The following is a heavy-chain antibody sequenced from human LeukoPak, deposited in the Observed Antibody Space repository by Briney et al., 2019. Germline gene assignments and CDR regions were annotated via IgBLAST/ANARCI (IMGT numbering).Heavy chain of an antibody. CDR2: IYPGDSDT. CDR1: GYSFTSYW. J-gene: IGHJ2*01. CDR3: TREKIGDYGRYWYFDL. D-gene: IGHD4-17*01. V-gene: IGHV5-51*01. Sequence: GESLKISCKGSGYSFTSYWIGWVRQMPGKGLEWMGIIYPGDSDTRFSPSFQGQVTISADKSISIAYLQMNSLKTEDTAVYYCTREKIGDYGRYWYFDLWGRGTLVTVSS.